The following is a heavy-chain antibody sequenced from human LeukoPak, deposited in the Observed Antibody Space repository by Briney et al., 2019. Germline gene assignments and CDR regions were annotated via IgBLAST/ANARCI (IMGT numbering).Heavy chain of an antibody. CDR1: GGSFSGYY. CDR3: ARHYSNYATPDY. D-gene: IGHD4-11*01. CDR2: INHSGST. J-gene: IGHJ4*02. V-gene: IGHV4-34*01. Sequence: PSETLSLTCAVYGGSFSGYYWSWIRQPPGKGLEWIGEINHSGSTNYNPSLKSRVTISIDTSKNQFSLKLSSVTAADTAVYYCARHYSNYATPDYWGQGTLVTVSS.